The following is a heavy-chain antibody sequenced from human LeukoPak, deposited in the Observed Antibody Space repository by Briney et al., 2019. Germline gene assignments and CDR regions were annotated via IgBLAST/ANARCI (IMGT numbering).Heavy chain of an antibody. J-gene: IGHJ4*02. V-gene: IGHV4-59*06. CDR2: IYHTGIT. Sequence: PGGSLRLSCAASGFTFSSYWMSWIRQHPGKGLEWIGYIYHTGITSYNPSLRSRVTMSVDTSMNQVSLKLNSLTAADTAVYYCAASSGVTLGRFWGQGFLVTVSS. CDR3: AASSGVTLGRF. D-gene: IGHD4/OR15-4a*01. CDR1: GFTFSSYW.